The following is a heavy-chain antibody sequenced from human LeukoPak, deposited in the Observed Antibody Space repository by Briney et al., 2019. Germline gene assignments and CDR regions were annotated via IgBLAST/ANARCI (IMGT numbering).Heavy chain of an antibody. CDR3: ARGGTNGSMIY. CDR1: GFTFSSYS. CDR2: ISSSRSSI. D-gene: IGHD2-8*01. J-gene: IGHJ4*02. Sequence: GGSLRLSCAASGFTFSSYSMNWVRQAPGKGLEWVSYISSSRSSIYYADSVKGRFTISRDNAKNSLYLQMNSLRAEDTAVYYCARGGTNGSMIYWGQGTLVTVSS. V-gene: IGHV3-48*01.